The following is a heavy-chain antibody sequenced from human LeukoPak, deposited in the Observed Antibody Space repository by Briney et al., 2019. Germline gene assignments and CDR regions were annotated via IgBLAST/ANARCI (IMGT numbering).Heavy chain of an antibody. CDR1: GYTFTSHG. CDR2: ISAYNGNT. Sequence: ASVKVSCKAPGYTFTSHGSSWVRQAPVQGRKRMGWISAYNGNTNYAQKLQRRVTSTTDTSTSTAYMELRSLRSDDTAVYYCARDGMGATGDDPFDYWGQGTLVTVSS. D-gene: IGHD1-26*01. CDR3: ARDGMGATGDDPFDY. J-gene: IGHJ4*02. V-gene: IGHV1-18*01.